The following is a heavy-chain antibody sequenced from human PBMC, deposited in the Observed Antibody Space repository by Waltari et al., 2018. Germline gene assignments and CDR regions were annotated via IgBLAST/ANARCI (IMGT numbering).Heavy chain of an antibody. J-gene: IGHJ5*02. Sequence: QVQLVESGGGVVQPGRYLRLSSAASGLPVSKYPMHWVRQAPGKGLEWVAVISYDGKKIYYGDSVKGRFTISRDNPNNTLYLQMDDLRPEDTAVYFCARALLVWSDFSNWFDPWGQGTLVIVSS. D-gene: IGHD3-3*01. CDR1: GLPVSKYP. V-gene: IGHV3-30*01. CDR2: ISYDGKKI. CDR3: ARALLVWSDFSNWFDP.